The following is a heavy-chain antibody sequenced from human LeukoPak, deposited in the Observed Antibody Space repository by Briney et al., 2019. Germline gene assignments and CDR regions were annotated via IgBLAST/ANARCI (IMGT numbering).Heavy chain of an antibody. D-gene: IGHD6-25*01. CDR2: IKEDGSEK. CDR3: ARDRGRNWFDS. J-gene: IGHJ5*01. Sequence: PGGSLRLSCAAPGFTFGSYWMSWVRQAPGKGLEWVANIKEDGSEKYYVDSVKGRFTISRDNANKSLYLQMNSLRAEDTAVYYCARDRGRNWFDSWGQGTLVTVSS. V-gene: IGHV3-7*04. CDR1: GFTFGSYW.